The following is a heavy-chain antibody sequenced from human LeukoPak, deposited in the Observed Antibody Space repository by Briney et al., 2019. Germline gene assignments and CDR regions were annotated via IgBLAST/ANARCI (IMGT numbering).Heavy chain of an antibody. CDR1: GGSFSGYY. Sequence: SETLSLTCAVYGGSFSGYYWSWIRQPPGKGLEWIGEINHSGSTNYNPSLKSRVTISVDTSKNQFSLKLSSVTAADTAAYYCARRDSSSWYFSSWFDPWGQGTLVTVSS. CDR3: ARRDSSSWYFSSWFDP. D-gene: IGHD6-13*01. CDR2: INHSGST. J-gene: IGHJ5*02. V-gene: IGHV4-34*01.